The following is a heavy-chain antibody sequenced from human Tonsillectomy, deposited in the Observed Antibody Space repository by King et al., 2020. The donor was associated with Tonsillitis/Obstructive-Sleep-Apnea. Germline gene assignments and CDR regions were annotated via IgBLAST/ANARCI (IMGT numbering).Heavy chain of an antibody. D-gene: IGHD4-17*01. CDR2: TLYSGST. V-gene: IGHV4-39*01. Sequence: QLQESGPGLVKPSETLSLTCTVSGGSISTSSYQWAWIRQPPGRGLEWIGSTLYSGSTYYNPSLKSRVTISVDSSKNQFSLKLTSVTDADTAVYYCAIHDNCAVTTHCYMDVWVKGTTVIVSS. CDR3: AIHDNCAVTTHCYMDV. CDR1: GGSISTSSYQ. J-gene: IGHJ6*03.